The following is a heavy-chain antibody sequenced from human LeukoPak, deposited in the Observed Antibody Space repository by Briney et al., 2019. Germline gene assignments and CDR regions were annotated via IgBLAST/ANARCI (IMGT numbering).Heavy chain of an antibody. CDR3: ARTAYGGNSGSDY. D-gene: IGHD4-23*01. J-gene: IGHJ4*02. V-gene: IGHV4-59*12. CDR2: IYYSGST. CDR1: GGSISSYY. Sequence: KPSETLSLTCTASGGSISSYYWSWIRQPPGKGLEWIGYIYYSGSTNYNPSLKSRVTISVDTSKNQFSLKLSSVTAADTAVYYCARTAYGGNSGSDYWGQGTLVTVSS.